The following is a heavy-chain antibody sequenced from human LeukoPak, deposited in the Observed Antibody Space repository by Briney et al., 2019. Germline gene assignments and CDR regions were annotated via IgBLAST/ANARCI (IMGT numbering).Heavy chain of an antibody. J-gene: IGHJ3*02. D-gene: IGHD2-15*01. V-gene: IGHV1-2*02. CDR3: ARDGMVVAAQGAFDI. Sequence: GASVKVSCKASGYTFTGYYMHWVRQAPGQGLEWMGWINPNSGGTNYAQKFQGRVTMTRDTSISTAYMELSRLRSDDTAVYYCARDGMVVAAQGAFDIWGQGTMVTVSS. CDR1: GYTFTGYY. CDR2: INPNSGGT.